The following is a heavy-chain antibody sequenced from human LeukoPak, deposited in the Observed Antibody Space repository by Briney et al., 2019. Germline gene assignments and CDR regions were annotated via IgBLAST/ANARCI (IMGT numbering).Heavy chain of an antibody. CDR3: ARESIEELLL. V-gene: IGHV3-11*01. D-gene: IGHD1-26*01. J-gene: IGHJ4*02. Sequence: VSYISSSGSTIYYADSVKGRFTISRDNAKNSLYLQMNSLRAEDTAVYYCARESIEELLLWGQGTLVTVSS. CDR2: ISSSGSTI.